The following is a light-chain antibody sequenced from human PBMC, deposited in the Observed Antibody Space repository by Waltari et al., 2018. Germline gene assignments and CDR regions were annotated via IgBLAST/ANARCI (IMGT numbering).Light chain of an antibody. CDR1: QSISSY. CDR2: AAS. Sequence: DIQMTQSPSSLSASVGDRVTITCRASQSISSYLNWYQQKPGKAPKLLIYAASSLQSGVPSRFSGSGSGTDFTLTISSLQPEDFATYYCQQSYSTPHVGTFGQGTKVEIK. CDR3: QQSYSTPHVGT. J-gene: IGKJ1*01. V-gene: IGKV1-39*01.